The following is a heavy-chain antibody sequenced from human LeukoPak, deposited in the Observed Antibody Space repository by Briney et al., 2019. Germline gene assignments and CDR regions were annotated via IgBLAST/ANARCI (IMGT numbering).Heavy chain of an antibody. V-gene: IGHV3-21*01. CDR1: GFTFSSYT. Sequence: PGGSLRLSCAASGFTFSSYTMNWVRQAPGKGLEWVSSISSSSSYIYYADSVKGRFTISRDNAKNSLYLQMNSLRAEDTAVYYCARGGYSGYDSTQGALDIWGQGTMVTVSS. D-gene: IGHD5-12*01. CDR2: ISSSSSYI. J-gene: IGHJ3*02. CDR3: ARGGYSGYDSTQGALDI.